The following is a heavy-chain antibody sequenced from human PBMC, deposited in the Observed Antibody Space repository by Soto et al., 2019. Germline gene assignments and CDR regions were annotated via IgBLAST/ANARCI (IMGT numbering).Heavy chain of an antibody. J-gene: IGHJ6*02. CDR2: IIPILATP. CDR3: ARESSSPNYYFYGMDV. D-gene: IGHD2-2*01. CDR1: GGTFSSYA. V-gene: IGHV1-69*01. Sequence: QVQLVQSGAEVKKPGSSVKVSCKASGGTFSSYAVSWVRQAPGQGLEWMGVIIPILATPKYAQKFQGRVTITADESTTTAYMELSSLRPDDTAVYYFARESSSPNYYFYGMDVWGHGTTVIASS.